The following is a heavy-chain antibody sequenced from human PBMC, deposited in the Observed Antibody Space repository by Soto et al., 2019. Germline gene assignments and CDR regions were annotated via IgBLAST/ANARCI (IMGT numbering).Heavy chain of an antibody. Sequence: PSETLSLTCTVSGGSVSSGSYYWSWIRQPPGKGLEWIGYIYYSGSTYYNPSLKSRVTISLDTSKNQFSLKLSSVTAADTAVYYWARVGWGKEVRPFDYGGGETLVPVS. J-gene: IGHJ4*02. CDR2: IYYSGST. CDR1: GGSVSSGSYY. V-gene: IGHV4-61*01. CDR3: ARVGWGKEVRPFDY. D-gene: IGHD6-19*01.